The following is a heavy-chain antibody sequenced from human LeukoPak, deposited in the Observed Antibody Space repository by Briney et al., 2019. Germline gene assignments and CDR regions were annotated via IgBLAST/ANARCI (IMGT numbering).Heavy chain of an antibody. CDR2: INPNSGGT. V-gene: IGHV1-2*02. CDR1: GYTFTGYY. D-gene: IGHD6-19*01. J-gene: IGHJ4*02. Sequence: GASVKVSCKASGYTFTGYYMHWVRQAPGQGLEWKGWINPNSGGTSFAQKFQGRVTMTRDTSISTAYMELSRLRSDDTAVYYCARGQQWLADFDYWGQGTLVTVSS. CDR3: ARGQQWLADFDY.